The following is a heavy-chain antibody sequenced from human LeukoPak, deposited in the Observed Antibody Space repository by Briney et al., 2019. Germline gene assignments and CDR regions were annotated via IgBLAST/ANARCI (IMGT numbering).Heavy chain of an antibody. D-gene: IGHD5-18*01. CDR2: IYYSGST. V-gene: IGHV4-59*01. J-gene: IGHJ4*02. Sequence: SETLSLTCTVSGGSISSYYWSWIRQPPGKGLEWIGYIYYSGSTNYNPSPKSRVTISVDTSKNQFSLKLSSVTAADTAVYYCARLDTAMVTGFDYWGQGTLVTVSS. CDR1: GGSISSYY. CDR3: ARLDTAMVTGFDY.